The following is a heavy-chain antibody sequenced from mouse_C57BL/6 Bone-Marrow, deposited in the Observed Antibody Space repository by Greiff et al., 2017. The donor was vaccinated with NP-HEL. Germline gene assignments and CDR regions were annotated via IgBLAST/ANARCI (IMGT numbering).Heavy chain of an antibody. J-gene: IGHJ1*03. Sequence: QVQLQQPGAELVKPGASVKLSCKASGYTFTSYWMHWVKQRPGQGLEWIGMIHPNSGSTNYNEKFKSKATLTVDKSSSTAYMQLSSLTSEDSAVYYCARSTTVVALDFDVWGTGTTVTVSS. D-gene: IGHD1-1*01. V-gene: IGHV1-64*01. CDR2: IHPNSGST. CDR3: ARSTTVVALDFDV. CDR1: GYTFTSYW.